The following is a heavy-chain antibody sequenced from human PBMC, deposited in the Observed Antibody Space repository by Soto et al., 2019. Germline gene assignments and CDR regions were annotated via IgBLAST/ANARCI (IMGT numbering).Heavy chain of an antibody. Sequence: QVQLQESGPGLVKPSETLSLTCTVSGGSISSYYWSWIRQPPGKGLEWIGYIYYSGSTNYNPSLKSRVTISVDTSKNQFSLKLSSVTAADTAVYYCARGLTTLYYFDYWGQGTLVTVSS. CDR2: IYYSGST. CDR1: GGSISSYY. D-gene: IGHD4-17*01. V-gene: IGHV4-59*01. CDR3: ARGLTTLYYFDY. J-gene: IGHJ4*02.